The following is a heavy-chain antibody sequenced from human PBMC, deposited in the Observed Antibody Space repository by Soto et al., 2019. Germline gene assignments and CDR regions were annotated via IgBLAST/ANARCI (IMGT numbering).Heavy chain of an antibody. J-gene: IGHJ3*02. CDR3: ARGGSGYEDAFDI. V-gene: IGHV4-59*01. CDR2: IYNNGRT. Sequence: SETLSLTCTVSGGSISSSSWSWIRQPPGRGLEWIGYIYNNGRTDYNPSLKSRVTISVDTSKNHFSLKLSSVTPADTAVYYCARGGSGYEDAFDIWGQGTMVTVSS. CDR1: GGSISSSS. D-gene: IGHD3-22*01.